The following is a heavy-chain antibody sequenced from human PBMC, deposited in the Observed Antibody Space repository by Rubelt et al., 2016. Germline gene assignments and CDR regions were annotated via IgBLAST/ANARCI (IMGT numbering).Heavy chain of an antibody. CDR2: INPNSGGT. CDR3: ARGGLSELLWFGESRIDY. Sequence: QVQLVQSGAEVKKPGASVKVSCKASGYTFTSYYMHWVRQAPGQGLEWMGRINPNSGGTNYAQKFQGRVTMTRDTSASTAYMELSSLRSEDTAVYYCARGGLSELLWFGESRIDYWGQGTLVTVSS. J-gene: IGHJ4*02. CDR1: GYTFTSYY. D-gene: IGHD3-10*01. V-gene: IGHV1-2*06.